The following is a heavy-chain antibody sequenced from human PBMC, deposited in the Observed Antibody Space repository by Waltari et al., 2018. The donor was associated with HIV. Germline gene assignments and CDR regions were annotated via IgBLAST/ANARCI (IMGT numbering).Heavy chain of an antibody. CDR2: ISSTSSHI. J-gene: IGHJ4*02. Sequence: DVQLVESGGGLVKPGGSLRLSCTASGFNLRNYNRNWGRQAPGKGLEWVSSISSTSSHIFSANSVRGRFTISRDNSKNSLYLQMKSLTADDTAVYYCATDLLDFWGQGTLVIVST. CDR1: GFNLRNYN. V-gene: IGHV3-21*01. CDR3: ATDLLDF.